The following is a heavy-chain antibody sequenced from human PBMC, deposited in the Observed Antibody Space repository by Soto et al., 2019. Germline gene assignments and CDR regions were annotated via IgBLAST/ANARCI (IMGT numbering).Heavy chain of an antibody. J-gene: IGHJ4*02. V-gene: IGHV4-59*01. Sequence: SETLSLTCTVSGVSIISYYWSWIRQPQGKGLEWIGYIYYSGSTNYNPSLKSRVTISVDTSKNQLSLKLSSVTAADTAVYYCARVTVDTAIYIDYWGQGTLVTVSS. CDR2: IYYSGST. CDR1: GVSIISYY. D-gene: IGHD5-18*01. CDR3: ARVTVDTAIYIDY.